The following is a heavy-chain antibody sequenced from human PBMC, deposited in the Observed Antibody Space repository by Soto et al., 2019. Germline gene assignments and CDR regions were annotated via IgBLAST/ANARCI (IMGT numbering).Heavy chain of an antibody. Sequence: QVQLVESGGGVVQPGRSLRLSCAASGFTFSSYGMHWVRQAPGKGLEWVAVIWYDGSNKYYADSVKGRFTISRDNSKNTLYLQMNSLRAEDRAVYYCARDGGERLLGGMDVWGQGTTVTVSS. D-gene: IGHD3-16*01. J-gene: IGHJ6*02. V-gene: IGHV3-33*01. CDR2: IWYDGSNK. CDR1: GFTFSSYG. CDR3: ARDGGERLLGGMDV.